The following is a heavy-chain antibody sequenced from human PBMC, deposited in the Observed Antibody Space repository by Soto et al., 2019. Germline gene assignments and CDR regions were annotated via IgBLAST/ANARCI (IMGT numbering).Heavy chain of an antibody. D-gene: IGHD5-18*01. CDR3: AKTWIQLWLLDY. Sequence: QVQLVESGGGVVQPGRSLRLSCAASGFTFSSYGMHWVRQAPGKWLEWVAVISYDGSNKYYADSVKGRLTISRDNSKHTLYLQMNSLRAEDTAVYYCAKTWIQLWLLDYWGQGTLVTVSS. J-gene: IGHJ4*02. V-gene: IGHV3-30*18. CDR1: GFTFSSYG. CDR2: ISYDGSNK.